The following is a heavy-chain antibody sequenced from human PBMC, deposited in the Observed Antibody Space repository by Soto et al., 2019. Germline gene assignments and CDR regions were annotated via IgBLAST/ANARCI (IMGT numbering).Heavy chain of an antibody. J-gene: IGHJ3*02. CDR3: ARGSSAGDTPHAFDI. Sequence: ASVKVSCKASGYTFTSYGISWVRQAPGQGLEWMGWISAYNGNTNYAQKLQGRVTMPTDTSTSTAYMELRSLRSDDTAVYYCARGSSAGDTPHAFDIWGQGTMVTVSS. V-gene: IGHV1-18*01. CDR1: GYTFTSYG. D-gene: IGHD6-19*01. CDR2: ISAYNGNT.